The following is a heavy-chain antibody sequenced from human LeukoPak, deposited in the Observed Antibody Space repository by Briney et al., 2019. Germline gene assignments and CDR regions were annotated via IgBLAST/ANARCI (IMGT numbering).Heavy chain of an antibody. D-gene: IGHD1-26*01. J-gene: IGHJ3*01. Sequence: GESLKISCKVSGYTFTSYCIGWVRQMPGKGLEWMGIIYPGDSGPTYSPSFQGQVTISVDKSINTAYLQWSSLQASDTAMYYCGMSGDRVPLQDDVFDVWGQGTMVTVST. CDR2: IYPGDSGP. CDR1: GYTFTSYC. V-gene: IGHV5-51*01. CDR3: GMSGDRVPLQDDVFDV.